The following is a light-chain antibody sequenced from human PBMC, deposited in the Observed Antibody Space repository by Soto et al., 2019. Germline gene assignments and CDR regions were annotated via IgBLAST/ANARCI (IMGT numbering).Light chain of an antibody. V-gene: IGLV1-40*01. CDR3: QSYDSSSDV. J-gene: IGLJ1*01. Sequence: QSVLTQPPSVSGAPGQRVTISCTGSSSNIGAGYDVHWYQQLPGTAPKLLIYANINRPSGVPDRFSGSKSGTSASLAITGLQAEDEADYYCQSYDSSSDVFGTGTKLTVL. CDR2: ANI. CDR1: SSNIGAGYD.